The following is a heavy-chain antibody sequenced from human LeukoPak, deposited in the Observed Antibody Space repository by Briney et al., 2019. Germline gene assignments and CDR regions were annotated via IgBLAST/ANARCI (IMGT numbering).Heavy chain of an antibody. Sequence: PGGSLRLSCAASGFTFSSYGMHWVRQAPGKGLEWVAVISYDGSNKYYADSVKGRFTISRDNSKNTLYLQMNSLRAEDTAVYYCAKDHLFRGGIAVAGTLTGGFDYWGQGTLVTVSS. CDR2: ISYDGSNK. D-gene: IGHD6-19*01. V-gene: IGHV3-30*18. CDR1: GFTFSSYG. J-gene: IGHJ4*02. CDR3: AKDHLFRGGIAVAGTLTGGFDY.